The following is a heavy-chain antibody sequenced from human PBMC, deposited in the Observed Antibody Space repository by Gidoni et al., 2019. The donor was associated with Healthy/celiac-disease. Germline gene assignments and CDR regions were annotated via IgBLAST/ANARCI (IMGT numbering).Heavy chain of an antibody. J-gene: IGHJ6*02. V-gene: IGHV1-18*01. Sequence: QVQLVQSGAEVKKPGASVKVSCKASGYTFTSYGISWVRQAPGQGLEWMGWISAYNGNTNYAQKLQGRVTMTTDTSTSTAYMELRSLRSDDTAVYYCARGGYCSSTSCYIGIGLDYYYYYGMDVWGQGTTVTVSS. CDR2: ISAYNGNT. D-gene: IGHD2-2*02. CDR3: ARGGYCSSTSCYIGIGLDYYYYYGMDV. CDR1: GYTFTSYG.